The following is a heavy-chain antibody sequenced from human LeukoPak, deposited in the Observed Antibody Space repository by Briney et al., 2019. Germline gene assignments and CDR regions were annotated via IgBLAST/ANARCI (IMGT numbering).Heavy chain of an antibody. CDR2: IYYSGST. Sequence: SETLSLTCTVSGGSISSHYWSWIRQPPGKGLEWIGYIYYSGSTNYNPSLKSRVTISVDTSKNQFSLKLSSVTAADTAVYYCARTPVIAVTGLFDYWGQGTLVTVSP. D-gene: IGHD6-19*01. CDR1: GGSISSHY. CDR3: ARTPVIAVTGLFDY. J-gene: IGHJ4*02. V-gene: IGHV4-59*11.